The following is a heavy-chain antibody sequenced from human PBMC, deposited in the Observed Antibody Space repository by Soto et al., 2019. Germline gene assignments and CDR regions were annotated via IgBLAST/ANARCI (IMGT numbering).Heavy chain of an antibody. Sequence: SETLSLTCTVSGGYISSYYWSWIRQPPGKGLEWIGYIYYSGSTNYNPSLKSRVTISVDTSKNQFSLKLSSVTAADTAVYYCARVLRYFDWTPDDFDIWGQVTMCTVSS. CDR3: ARVLRYFDWTPDDFDI. CDR1: GGYISSYY. CDR2: IYYSGST. V-gene: IGHV4-59*01. D-gene: IGHD3-9*01. J-gene: IGHJ3*02.